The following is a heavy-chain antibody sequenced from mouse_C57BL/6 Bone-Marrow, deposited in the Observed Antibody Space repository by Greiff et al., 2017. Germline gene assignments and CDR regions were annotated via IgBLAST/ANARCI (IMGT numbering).Heavy chain of an antibody. CDR2: INPSSGYT. V-gene: IGHV1-4*01. CDR3: ARRGDYYAMDY. Sequence: ESGAELARPGASVKMSCKASGYTFTSYTMHWVKQRPGQGLEWIGYINPSSGYTKYNQKFKDKTTLTADKSSSTAYMQLSSLTSEDSAVYYCARRGDYYAMDYWGQGTSVTVSS. CDR1: GYTFTSYT. J-gene: IGHJ4*01.